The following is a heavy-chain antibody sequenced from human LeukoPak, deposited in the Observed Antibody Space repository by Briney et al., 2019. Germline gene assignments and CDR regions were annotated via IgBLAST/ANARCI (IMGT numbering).Heavy chain of an antibody. V-gene: IGHV4-30-4*01. J-gene: IGHJ4*02. CDR2: IYYSGST. Sequence: SETLSLTCTVSGGSISSGDYYWSWIRQPPGKGLEWIGYIYYSGSTSYNPSLKDRVTISVDTSKNQFSLKPSSVTAADTAVYYCARGPNYVWGSYQYFDYWGQGTLVTVSS. CDR1: GGSISSGDYY. CDR3: ARGPNYVWGSYQYFDY. D-gene: IGHD3-16*02.